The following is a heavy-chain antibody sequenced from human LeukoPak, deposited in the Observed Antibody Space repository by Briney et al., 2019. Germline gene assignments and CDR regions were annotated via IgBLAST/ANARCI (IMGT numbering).Heavy chain of an antibody. D-gene: IGHD1-26*01. CDR3: ARHFPSGGYGGYYYYMDV. CDR2: IYPGDFDI. Sequence: GESLKISCKGSGYSFTSYWIGWVRQMPGKGLEWMGIIYPGDFDIRYSPSFQGQVTISADKSISTAYLQWSSLKASDTAMYYCARHFPSGGYGGYYYYMDVWGKGTTVTVSS. J-gene: IGHJ6*03. CDR1: GYSFTSYW. V-gene: IGHV5-51*01.